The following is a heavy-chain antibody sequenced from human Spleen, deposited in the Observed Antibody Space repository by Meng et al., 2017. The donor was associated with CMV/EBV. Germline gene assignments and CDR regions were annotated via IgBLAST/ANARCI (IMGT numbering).Heavy chain of an antibody. D-gene: IGHD2-21*01. CDR3: ASFDHIPRRNYFDY. CDR1: GVSLSSGNHY. Sequence: LLECGHGLVMPSQTLSVAFTVSGVSLSSGNHYWCWIRQPPGKGLECIGYIHHSVSAYYNPSLKSRVSISVDTSKNQFSLNLNSMTAADTAVYYCASFDHIPRRNYFDYWGQGTLVTVSS. CDR2: IHHSVSA. J-gene: IGHJ4*02. V-gene: IGHV4-30-4*01.